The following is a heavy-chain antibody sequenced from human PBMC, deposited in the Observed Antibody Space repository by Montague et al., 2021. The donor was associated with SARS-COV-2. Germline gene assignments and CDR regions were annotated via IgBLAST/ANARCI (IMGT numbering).Heavy chain of an antibody. CDR2: INHSGST. J-gene: IGHJ6*02. CDR1: GGSFSGYY. CDR3: ARVRAVPAAMRIFSLGRSYYGMGV. D-gene: IGHD2-2*01. Sequence: SETLSLTCAVYGGSFSGYYWSWIRQPPGKGLEWIGEINHSGSTNYNPSLKSRVTISVDTSKNQLSLKLSSVTAADTAVYYCARVRAVPAAMRIFSLGRSYYGMGVWGQGTTVTVSS. V-gene: IGHV4-34*01.